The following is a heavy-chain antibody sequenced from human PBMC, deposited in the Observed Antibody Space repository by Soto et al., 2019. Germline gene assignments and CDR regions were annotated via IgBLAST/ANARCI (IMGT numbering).Heavy chain of an antibody. Sequence: ASVKVSCKASGYTFTGYYMHWVRQAPGQGLEWMGWINPNSGGTNYAQKFQGWVTMTRDTSISTAYMELSRLRSEDTAVYYCAAGPLYYYDSSGYPPPRYWGQGTLVTVSS. J-gene: IGHJ4*02. D-gene: IGHD3-22*01. CDR3: AAGPLYYYDSSGYPPPRY. CDR1: GYTFTGYY. CDR2: INPNSGGT. V-gene: IGHV1-2*04.